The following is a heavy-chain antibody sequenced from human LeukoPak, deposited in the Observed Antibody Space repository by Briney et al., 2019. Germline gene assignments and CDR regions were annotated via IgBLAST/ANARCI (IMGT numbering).Heavy chain of an antibody. CDR1: GGSISSYY. CDR3: ARSTMIVGVTWWFDP. Sequence: PSETLSLTCTVSGGSISSYYWSWIRQPPGKGLEWIGYIYYSGSTNYNPSLKSRVTISVGTSKNQFSLKLSSVTAADTAVYYCARSTMIVGVTWWFDPWGQGTLVTVSS. CDR2: IYYSGST. D-gene: IGHD3-22*01. J-gene: IGHJ5*02. V-gene: IGHV4-59*01.